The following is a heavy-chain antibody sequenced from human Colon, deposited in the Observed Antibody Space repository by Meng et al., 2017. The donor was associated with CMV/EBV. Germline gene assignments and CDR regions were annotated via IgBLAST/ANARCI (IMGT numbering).Heavy chain of an antibody. D-gene: IGHD2-15*01. CDR2: AKWNGDKA. Sequence: GESLKISCAASGFSFSTFTMGWVRLIPGKGLEWVSGAKWNGDKAGYADSVEGRFTVSRDNGKNSLYLQMDSLRDEDSGFYYCARETSAVPRMFDFWGQGTLVTVSS. V-gene: IGHV3-20*04. J-gene: IGHJ4*02. CDR1: GFSFSTFT. CDR3: ARETSAVPRMFDF.